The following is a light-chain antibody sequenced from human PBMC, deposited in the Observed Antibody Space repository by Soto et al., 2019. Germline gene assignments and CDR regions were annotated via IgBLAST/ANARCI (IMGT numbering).Light chain of an antibody. V-gene: IGKV3-15*01. CDR2: GAW. CDR1: QSVNSN. J-gene: IGKJ2*03. CDR3: QQFDAPVS. Sequence: EIVMTQSPATLSVSPGERATLSCRSSQSVNSNLAWYQQKPGQAHRLLIYGAWSRATGVPARFSGSGSGTELTFSISSLQSEDSAVYFCQQFDAPVSFGQGNKLEIK.